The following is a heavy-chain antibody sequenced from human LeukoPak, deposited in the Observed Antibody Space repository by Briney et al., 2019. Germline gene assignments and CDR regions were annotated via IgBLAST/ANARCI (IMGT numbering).Heavy chain of an antibody. V-gene: IGHV4-34*01. Sequence: SETLSLTCAVYGGSFSGYYWSWIRQPPGKGLEWIGEINHSGSTNYNPSLKSRVTISVDTSKNQFSLKLSSVTAADTAVYYCARGEEKEAAGLNAFDIWGQGTMVTVSS. D-gene: IGHD6-13*01. CDR1: GGSFSGYY. CDR2: INHSGST. J-gene: IGHJ3*02. CDR3: ARGEEKEAAGLNAFDI.